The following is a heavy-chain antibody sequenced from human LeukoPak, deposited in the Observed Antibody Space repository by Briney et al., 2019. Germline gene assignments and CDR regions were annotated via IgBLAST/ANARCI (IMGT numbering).Heavy chain of an antibody. CDR1: GYTFASYD. D-gene: IGHD6-13*01. CDR2: MNPKSGNT. J-gene: IGHJ4*02. Sequence: ASVKVSCKASGYTFASYDINWVRQATGQGLEWMGWMNPKSGNTGYAQKFQGRVTMTRNTSISTAYMELSSLRSEDTAVYYCARDYVLAAAGYWGQGTLVTVSS. CDR3: ARDYVLAAAGY. V-gene: IGHV1-8*01.